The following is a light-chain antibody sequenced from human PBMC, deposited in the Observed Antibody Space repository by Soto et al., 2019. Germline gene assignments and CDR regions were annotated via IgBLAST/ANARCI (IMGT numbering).Light chain of an antibody. CDR2: ANT. V-gene: IGLV1-40*01. CDR3: QSYDSSLSGYV. Sequence: QPVLTQPPSLSGAPGQRVTISCTGSNSNIGAGYDVYWYQHLPGRAPKLLIYANTKRPSGVPGRFSGSKSGTSASLAITGLQAEDEADYYCQSYDSSLSGYVFGTGTKVTVL. CDR1: NSNIGAGYD. J-gene: IGLJ1*01.